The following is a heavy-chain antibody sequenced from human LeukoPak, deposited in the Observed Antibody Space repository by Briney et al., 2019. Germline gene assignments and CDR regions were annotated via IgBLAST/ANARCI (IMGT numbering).Heavy chain of an antibody. D-gene: IGHD2-15*01. V-gene: IGHV4-34*01. Sequence: SETLSLTCGVYGGSFTGHYWSWIRQPPGKGLEWIGENNDSGSTNYNPSLKSRVPISVDTSKNHFSLKLSSVTAADTAVYYCAGVVAASGAIDYWGQGTLVTVSS. CDR1: GGSFTGHY. J-gene: IGHJ4*02. CDR2: NNDSGST. CDR3: AGVVAASGAIDY.